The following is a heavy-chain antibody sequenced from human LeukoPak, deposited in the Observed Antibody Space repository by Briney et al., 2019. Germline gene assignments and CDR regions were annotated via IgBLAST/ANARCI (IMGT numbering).Heavy chain of an antibody. CDR1: GGTFSGYA. J-gene: IGHJ5*02. D-gene: IGHD6-13*01. Sequence: ASVKVSCKASGGTFSGYAISWVRQAPGQGLEWMGGIIPIFGTANYAQKFQGRVTITADESTSTAYMELSSLRSEDTAVYYCAREGGYSSSWPPRGNWFDPWGQGTLVTVSS. CDR3: AREGGYSSSWPPRGNWFDP. V-gene: IGHV1-69*13. CDR2: IIPIFGTA.